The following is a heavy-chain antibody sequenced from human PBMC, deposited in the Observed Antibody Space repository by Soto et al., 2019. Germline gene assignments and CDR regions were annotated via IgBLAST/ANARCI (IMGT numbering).Heavy chain of an antibody. Sequence: GGSLRLSCSASGFPFSRFAIHWVRRAPGKGLVYVSGISFNGGDTYYADSVKGRFSISRDNSKNTVYLQMSSLRAEDTAVYYCVKDGAVTFSGWFFDYWGQGTPVTVS. CDR2: ISFNGGDT. CDR1: GFPFSRFA. D-gene: IGHD4-4*01. CDR3: VKDGAVTFSGWFFDY. J-gene: IGHJ4*02. V-gene: IGHV3-64D*06.